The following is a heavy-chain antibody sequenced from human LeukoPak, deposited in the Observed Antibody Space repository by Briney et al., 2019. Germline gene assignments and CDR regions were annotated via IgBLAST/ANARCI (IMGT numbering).Heavy chain of an antibody. CDR2: IYSGGST. Sequence: GGSLRLSCAASGFTVSSNYMSWVRQAPGKGLEWVSVIYSGGSTYYADSVKGRFTISRDDSKNTLFLQMNSLRSEDTALYYCARGGYTSGWGLDYWGQGTLVTVSS. CDR3: ARGGYTSGWGLDY. CDR1: GFTVSSNY. V-gene: IGHV3-66*01. J-gene: IGHJ4*02. D-gene: IGHD6-19*01.